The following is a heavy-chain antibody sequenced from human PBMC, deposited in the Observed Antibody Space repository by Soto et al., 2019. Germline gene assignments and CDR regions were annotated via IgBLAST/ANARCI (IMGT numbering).Heavy chain of an antibody. V-gene: IGHV3-7*01. D-gene: IGHD4-17*01. CDR1: GFTFSSFW. CDR3: APTTVTHPGDY. J-gene: IGHJ4*02. CDR2: IKQDGSEK. Sequence: PGGSLRLSCAASGFTFSSFWMTWVRQAPGKGLEWVANIKQDGSEKYYVDSVKGRFTISRDNAKNSLYLQMNSLRDEDTAVYYCAPTTVTHPGDYWGQGTLVTVS.